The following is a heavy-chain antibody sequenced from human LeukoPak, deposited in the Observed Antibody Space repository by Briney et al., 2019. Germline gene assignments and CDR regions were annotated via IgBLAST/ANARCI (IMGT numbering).Heavy chain of an antibody. V-gene: IGHV4-30-4*01. CDR1: GASIRSGDYY. Sequence: PSETLSLTCTVSGASIRSGDYYWSWIRQPPGKGLEWIGYIYDSGSTYYNPSLKSRITISVDTSENRFSLKLSSVTATDTAVYYWARNCSGGSSNGAFNTGAKGTMFTSSS. J-gene: IGHJ3*02. CDR2: IYDSGST. CDR3: ARNCSGGSSNGAFNT. D-gene: IGHD2-15*01.